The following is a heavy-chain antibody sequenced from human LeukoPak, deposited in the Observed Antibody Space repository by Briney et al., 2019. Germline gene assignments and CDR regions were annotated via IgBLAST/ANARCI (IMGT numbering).Heavy chain of an antibody. D-gene: IGHD6-13*01. V-gene: IGHV1-8*01. CDR1: GCTFTSYD. CDR3: ASPIAAAGTGLGY. Sequence: ASVKVSCKASGCTFTSYDINWVRQATGQGLEWMGWMNPNSGNTGYAQKFQGRVTMTRNTSISTAYMELSSLRSEDTAVYYCASPIAAAGTGLGYWGQGTLVTVSS. CDR2: MNPNSGNT. J-gene: IGHJ4*02.